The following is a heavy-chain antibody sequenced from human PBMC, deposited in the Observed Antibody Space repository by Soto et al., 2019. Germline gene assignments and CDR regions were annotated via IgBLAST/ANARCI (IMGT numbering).Heavy chain of an antibody. CDR1: GFTFSSYA. D-gene: IGHD3-3*01. Sequence: EVQLLESGGGLVQPGGSLRLSCAASGFTFSSYAMSWVRQAPGKGLEWVSAISGSGGSTYYADSVKGQFTISRDNSKNVLYLQMNSLRAEDTAVYYCAKDREGVRFLEWFTKFGWFDPWGQGTLVTVSS. CDR2: ISGSGGST. CDR3: AKDREGVRFLEWFTKFGWFDP. J-gene: IGHJ5*02. V-gene: IGHV3-23*01.